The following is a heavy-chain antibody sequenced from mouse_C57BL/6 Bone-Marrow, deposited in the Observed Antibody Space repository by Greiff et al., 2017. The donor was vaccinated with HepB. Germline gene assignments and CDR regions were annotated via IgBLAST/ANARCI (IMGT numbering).Heavy chain of an antibody. V-gene: IGHV1-55*01. CDR2: IYPGSGST. D-gene: IGHD1-1*01. CDR3: TRFSYYVGSSDF. Sequence: QVQLQQPGAELVKPGASVKMSCKASGYTFTSYWITWVKQRPGQGLEWIGDIYPGSGSTNYNEKFKSKATLTVDTSSSTAYMQLSSLTSEDAAVYCCTRFSYYVGSSDFWCRGATLTVSS. CDR1: GYTFTSYW. J-gene: IGHJ2*01.